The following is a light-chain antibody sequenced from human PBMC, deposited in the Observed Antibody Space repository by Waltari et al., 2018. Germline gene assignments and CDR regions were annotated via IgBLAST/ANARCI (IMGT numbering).Light chain of an antibody. CDR3: QQYYSRRT. Sequence: DIVMTQSPESLAVSLGERATINCKSSQSLLYYSNDKNYLAWYQQKQGQPPKLLIYWAATRQSGVPDRFSGSVSGTDFTLTISSLQAEDVAVYYCQQYYSRRTFGQGTKVEIK. V-gene: IGKV4-1*01. CDR2: WAA. J-gene: IGKJ1*01. CDR1: QSLLYYSNDKNY.